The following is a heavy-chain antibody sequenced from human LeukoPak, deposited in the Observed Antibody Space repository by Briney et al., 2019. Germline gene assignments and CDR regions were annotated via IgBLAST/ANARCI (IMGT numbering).Heavy chain of an antibody. J-gene: IGHJ4*02. Sequence: GGSLRLSCAASGFTFSSYGMHWVRQAPGKGLEWVAFIRYDGSNKYYADSVKGRFTISRDNSKNTLYLQMNSLRAEDTAVYYCAKGGYYDSSGYFPVRFGYWGPGTLVTVSS. CDR2: IRYDGSNK. CDR3: AKGGYYDSSGYFPVRFGY. D-gene: IGHD3-22*01. V-gene: IGHV3-30*02. CDR1: GFTFSSYG.